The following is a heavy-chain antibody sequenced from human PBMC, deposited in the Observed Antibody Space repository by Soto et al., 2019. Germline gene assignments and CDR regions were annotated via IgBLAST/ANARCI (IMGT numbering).Heavy chain of an antibody. CDR2: ISYDGSNK. CDR3: AKDRGIVVVPAATSTYGMDV. V-gene: IGHV3-30*18. Sequence: GGSLRLSCAASGFTFSSYAMTWVRQAPGKGLEWVAVISYDGSNKYYADSVKGRFTISRDNSKNTLYLQMNSLRAEDTAVYYCAKDRGIVVVPAATSTYGMDVWGQGTTVTVSS. D-gene: IGHD2-2*01. CDR1: GFTFSSYA. J-gene: IGHJ6*02.